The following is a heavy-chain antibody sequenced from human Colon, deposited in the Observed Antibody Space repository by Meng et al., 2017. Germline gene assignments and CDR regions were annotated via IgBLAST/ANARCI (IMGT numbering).Heavy chain of an antibody. CDR1: GYTFTTYG. J-gene: IGHJ4*02. Sequence: HVQLVQSVAEVKKPGASLKVSCKASGYTFTTYGISWMRQAPGQGLEWMGWISTYDDNTNYVEKFRGRVTMTTDTSTNTAYMELRSLRSDDTAVYYCARDNPGDYVWDYWGQGTLVTVSS. CDR3: ARDNPGDYVWDY. V-gene: IGHV1-18*01. CDR2: ISTYDDNT. D-gene: IGHD4-17*01.